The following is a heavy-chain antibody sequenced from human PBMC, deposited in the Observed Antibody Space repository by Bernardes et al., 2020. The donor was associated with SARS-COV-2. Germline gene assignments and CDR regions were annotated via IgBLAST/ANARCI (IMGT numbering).Heavy chain of an antibody. CDR1: GFTFSTYD. J-gene: IGHJ4*02. CDR3: TRARSGELLYFDY. D-gene: IGHD3-10*01. V-gene: IGHV3-13*01. CDR2: IGVAGDT. Sequence: GSSRLSRAASGFTFSTYDMHWVRQASGKGLEWVSGIGVAGDTYYPDSVKGRFTISRENAKNSLYLQVNSLRAGDTAVYYCTRARSGELLYFDYWGQGTLVTVSS.